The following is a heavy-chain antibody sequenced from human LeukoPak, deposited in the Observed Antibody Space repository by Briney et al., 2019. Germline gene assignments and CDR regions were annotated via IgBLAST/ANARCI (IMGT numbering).Heavy chain of an antibody. V-gene: IGHV3-15*01. CDR3: STGGGTYSLGA. D-gene: IGHD1-26*01. J-gene: IGHJ5*02. CDR1: GFTVTNAR. Sequence: PGGSLRLSCAASGFTVTNARMTWVRQTPGKGLEWVGHIQRKSDGETTDYAAPVKDRFPISRDDPKNTLYLQMNSLKTEDTAVYYCSTGGGTYSLGAWGQGTLVIVSS. CDR2: IQRKSDGETT.